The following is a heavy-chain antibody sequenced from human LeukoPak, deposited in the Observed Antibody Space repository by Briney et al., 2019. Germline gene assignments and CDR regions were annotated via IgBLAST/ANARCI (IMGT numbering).Heavy chain of an antibody. D-gene: IGHD3-10*01. CDR3: AKGPSVLLWFGELEYAFDI. CDR2: ISYDGSNK. CDR1: GFTFGLYS. Sequence: GGSLRLSCAASGFTFGLYSMNWVRQAPGKGLEWVAVISYDGSNKYYADSVKGRFTISRDNSKNTLYLQMNSLRAEDTAVYYCAKGPSVLLWFGELEYAFDIWGQGTMVTVSS. J-gene: IGHJ3*02. V-gene: IGHV3-30*18.